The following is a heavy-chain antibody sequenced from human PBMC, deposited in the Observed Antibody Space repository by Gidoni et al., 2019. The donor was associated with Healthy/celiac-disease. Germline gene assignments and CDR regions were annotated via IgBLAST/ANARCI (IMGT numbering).Heavy chain of an antibody. J-gene: IGHJ5*02. Sequence: QVQLQQCGAGTLKPSETLSLTCAVYGGSFSGSYWSWIRQPPGKGLEWIGEINHSGSTNYNPSLKSRVTISVDTSKNQFSLKLSSVTAADTAVYYCARGKFLRGVISNNWFDPWGQGTLVTVSS. D-gene: IGHD3-10*01. CDR2: INHSGST. CDR1: GGSFSGSY. CDR3: ARGKFLRGVISNNWFDP. V-gene: IGHV4-34*01.